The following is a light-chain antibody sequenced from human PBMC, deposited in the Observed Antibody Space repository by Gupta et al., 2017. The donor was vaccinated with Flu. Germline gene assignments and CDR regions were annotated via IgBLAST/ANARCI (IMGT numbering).Light chain of an antibody. Sequence: EIVLTQSPATLSLSPGERATLSCRASQSVGTYLAWYQQKPGQTPRLLIYDASNRATGIPARFSGSGSGTDFTLTISSLESEDFAVYYCQKRSNWPPYTFGQGTKLEI. CDR3: QKRSNWPPYT. V-gene: IGKV3-11*01. J-gene: IGKJ2*01. CDR1: QSVGTY. CDR2: DAS.